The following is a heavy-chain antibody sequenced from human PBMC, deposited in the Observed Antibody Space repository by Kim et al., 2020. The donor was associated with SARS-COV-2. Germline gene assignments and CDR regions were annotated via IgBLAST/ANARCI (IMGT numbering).Heavy chain of an antibody. CDR2: INPNSGGT. D-gene: IGHD2-2*02. J-gene: IGHJ3*02. CDR3: ARGLSIWLYDAFDI. CDR1: GYTFTGYY. Sequence: ASVKVSCKASGYTFTGYYMHWVRQAPGQGLEWMGWINPNSGGTNYAQKFQGWVTMTRDTSISTAYMELSRLRSDDTAVYYCARGLSIWLYDAFDIWGQGTMVTVSS. V-gene: IGHV1-2*04.